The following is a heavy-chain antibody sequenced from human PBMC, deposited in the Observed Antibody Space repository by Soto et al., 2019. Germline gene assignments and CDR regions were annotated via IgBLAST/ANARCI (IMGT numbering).Heavy chain of an antibody. D-gene: IGHD2-15*01. V-gene: IGHV4-34*01. CDR2: INHSGST. CDR1: GGSFSGYY. CDR3: ARYSWCSGGSCYHAFDI. Sequence: SETLSLTCAVYGGSFSGYYWSWIRQPPGKGLEWIGEINHSGSTNYNPSLKSRVTISVDTSKNQFSLKLSSVTAADTAVYYCARYSWCSGGSCYHAFDIWGQGTMVTVSS. J-gene: IGHJ3*02.